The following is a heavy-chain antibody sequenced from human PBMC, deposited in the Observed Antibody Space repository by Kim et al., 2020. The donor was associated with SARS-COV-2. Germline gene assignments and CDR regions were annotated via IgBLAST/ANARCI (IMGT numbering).Heavy chain of an antibody. CDR3: VIGDYYGSGSYYNPYYYYSGMDV. CDR1: GFTFSSYS. CDR2: ISSSSSYI. Sequence: GGSLRLSCAASGFTFSSYSMNWVRQAPGKGLEWDSSISSSSSYIYYADSVKGRFTISRDNAKNSLYLQMNSLRAEDTAVYYCVIGDYYGSGSYYNPYYYYSGMDVWGQGTTVTVSS. D-gene: IGHD3-10*01. V-gene: IGHV3-21*04. J-gene: IGHJ6*02.